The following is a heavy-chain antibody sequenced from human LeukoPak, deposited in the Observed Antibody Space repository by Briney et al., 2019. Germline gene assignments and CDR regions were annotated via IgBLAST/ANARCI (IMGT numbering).Heavy chain of an antibody. CDR3: ARGVSYYDSSGYYYFDY. J-gene: IGHJ4*02. CDR1: RGTFSSYA. Sequence: SVKVSCRASRGTFSSYAISWVRQAPGQGLEWMGGIIPIFGTANYAQKFQGRVTITADESTSTAYMELSSLRSEDTAVYYCARGVSYYDSSGYYYFDYWGQGTLVTVSS. CDR2: IIPIFGTA. V-gene: IGHV1-69*01. D-gene: IGHD3-22*01.